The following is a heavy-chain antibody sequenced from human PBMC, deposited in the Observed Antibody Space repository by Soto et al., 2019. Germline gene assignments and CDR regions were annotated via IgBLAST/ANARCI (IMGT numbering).Heavy chain of an antibody. D-gene: IGHD3-3*01. CDR2: INPNSGGT. CDR3: AASEYLEWPPGY. J-gene: IGHJ4*02. V-gene: IGHV1-2*04. CDR1: GNTLTGSY. Sequence: GASRKVSCKASGNTLTGSYMPWGRPAPGQGLEWMGWINPNSGGTNYAQKFQGWVTMTRDTSISTAYMELSRLRSDDTAVYYCAASEYLEWPPGYWGQGTLVTVSS.